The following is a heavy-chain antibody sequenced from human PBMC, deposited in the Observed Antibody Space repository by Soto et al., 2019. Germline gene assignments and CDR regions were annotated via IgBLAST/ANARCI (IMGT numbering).Heavy chain of an antibody. CDR3: AKMEKAAAGTGYYYGMDV. CDR1: GFTFSSYG. CDR2: ISYDGSNK. V-gene: IGHV3-30*18. Sequence: GGSLRLSCAASGFTFSSYGMHWVRQAPGKGLEWVAVISYDGSNKYYADSVKGRFTISRDNSKNTLYLQMNSLRAEDTAVYYCAKMEKAAAGTGYYYGMDVWGQGTTVTVSS. D-gene: IGHD6-13*01. J-gene: IGHJ6*02.